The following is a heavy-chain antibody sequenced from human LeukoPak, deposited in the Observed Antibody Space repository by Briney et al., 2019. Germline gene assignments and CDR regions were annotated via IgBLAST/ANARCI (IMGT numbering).Heavy chain of an antibody. CDR3: ARALGEYCGGDCYPTGAFDI. V-gene: IGHV4-61*02. CDR1: GGSISSGSYY. Sequence: SETLSLTCTVSGGSISSGSYYWSWIRQPAGKGLEWIGRIYTSGSTNYNPSLKSRVTISVDTSKNQFSLKLSSVTAADTAVYYCARALGEYCGGDCYPTGAFDIWGQGTMVTVSS. D-gene: IGHD2-21*01. J-gene: IGHJ3*02. CDR2: IYTSGST.